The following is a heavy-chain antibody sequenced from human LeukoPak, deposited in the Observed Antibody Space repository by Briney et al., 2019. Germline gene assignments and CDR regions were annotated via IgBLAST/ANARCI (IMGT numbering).Heavy chain of an antibody. Sequence: GGSLRVSCAESGYTFSSYGMHWVRQAPGKGLEWVAFIRYDGSNKYYADSVKGRFTISRDNSKNTLYLRMNSLGAVDTAVYYRARGPSGYHNTGGQGTLVTVSS. CDR3: ARGPSGYHNT. CDR1: GYTFSSYG. J-gene: IGHJ4*02. D-gene: IGHD5-12*01. V-gene: IGHV3-30*02. CDR2: IRYDGSNK.